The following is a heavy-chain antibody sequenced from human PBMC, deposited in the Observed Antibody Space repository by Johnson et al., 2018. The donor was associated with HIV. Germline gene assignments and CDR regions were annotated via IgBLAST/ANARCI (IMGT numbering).Heavy chain of an antibody. CDR2: INWNGGST. J-gene: IGHJ3*02. CDR1: GFTFDDYA. Sequence: VQVVESGGGLVQPGGSLRLSCAASGFTFDDYAMSWVRQGPRKGLEWVSGINWNGGSTGYADSVKGRFTMSRDNAKNSLNRQMNSLRDEDTALYYCARSHRYGNMVATIRPFDIWGQGTMVTVSS. V-gene: IGHV3-20*04. CDR3: ARSHRYGNMVATIRPFDI. D-gene: IGHD5-12*01.